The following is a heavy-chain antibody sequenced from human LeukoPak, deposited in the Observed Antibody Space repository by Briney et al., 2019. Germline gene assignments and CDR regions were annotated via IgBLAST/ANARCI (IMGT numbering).Heavy chain of an antibody. CDR1: GFTFSTYT. CDR3: ARDPGPIAAGDY. V-gene: IGHV3-74*01. Sequence: GGSLRLSCAASGFTFSTYTMSWVRQGPGKGLVWVSRINSDGSSTSYADSVTGRFTISRDNTKNTLYLQMNRLRAEDTAVYYCARDPGPIAAGDYWGQGTLVTVSS. D-gene: IGHD6-13*01. J-gene: IGHJ4*02. CDR2: INSDGSST.